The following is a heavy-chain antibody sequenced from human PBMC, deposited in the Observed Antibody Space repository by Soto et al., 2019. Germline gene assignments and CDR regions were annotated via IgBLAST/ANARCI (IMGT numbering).Heavy chain of an antibody. CDR2: IWHDGGNK. CDR1: GFTFSSYG. J-gene: IGHJ4*02. Sequence: QVQLVESGGGVVQPGRSLRLSCAASGFTFSSYGMLWVRQAPGKGLEWVAFIWHDGGNKFYAESVKGRFTISRDNSKNTLYLQMTSLSAEDTAMYYCARDGDVNTGFGKDYWGQGTLVTVSS. D-gene: IGHD3-16*01. V-gene: IGHV3-33*01. CDR3: ARDGDVNTGFGKDY.